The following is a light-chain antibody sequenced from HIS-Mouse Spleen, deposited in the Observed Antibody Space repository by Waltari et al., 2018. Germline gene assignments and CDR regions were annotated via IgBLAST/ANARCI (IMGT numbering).Light chain of an antibody. CDR2: DVS. J-gene: IGLJ2*01. V-gene: IGLV2-11*01. Sequence: QSALTQPRSVSGSPGQSVTLSCTGTSSDVGGYNYVSWYQQHPGKAPKLVIYDVSKRPSRVPDRLSGPKSGNTAYLTISALQAEDEAGYYCRSYAGSHVVFGGGTKLTVL. CDR3: RSYAGSHVV. CDR1: SSDVGGYNY.